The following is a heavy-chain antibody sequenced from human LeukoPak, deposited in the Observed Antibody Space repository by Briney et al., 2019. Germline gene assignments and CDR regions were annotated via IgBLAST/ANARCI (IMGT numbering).Heavy chain of an antibody. V-gene: IGHV3-7*01. Sequence: PGGSLRLSCAASGFTFSDYWMSWVRQAPGKGLEWVADINQEESVKSYEDSVRGRFAISRDNAENSLYLQMNNLRADDTALYYCARESRPEGRLIDIDFWGQGTLVTVSS. D-gene: IGHD1-1*01. CDR3: ARESRPEGRLIDIDF. CDR2: INQEESVK. J-gene: IGHJ4*02. CDR1: GFTFSDYW.